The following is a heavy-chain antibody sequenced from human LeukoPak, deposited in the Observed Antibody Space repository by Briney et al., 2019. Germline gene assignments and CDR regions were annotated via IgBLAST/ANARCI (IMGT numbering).Heavy chain of an antibody. Sequence: ASVKVSCKASGYTFNGYYMHWVRQAPGQGLEWMGWINPNSGGTNYAQKFQGRVTMTRDTSISTAYMELSRLTSDDTAVYYCAGLSGYDPYYFDYWGQGTLVAVSS. D-gene: IGHD5-12*01. CDR2: INPNSGGT. V-gene: IGHV1-2*02. CDR3: AGLSGYDPYYFDY. CDR1: GYTFNGYY. J-gene: IGHJ4*02.